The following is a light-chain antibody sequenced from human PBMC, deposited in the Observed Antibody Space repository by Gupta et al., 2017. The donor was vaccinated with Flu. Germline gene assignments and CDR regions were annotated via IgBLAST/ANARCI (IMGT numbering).Light chain of an antibody. J-gene: IGKJ4*01. Sequence: TLSLSPGERATLSCRASQSISSYLAWYQNKPSQAPRLLIYDASSRATGIPARFSDSGVGTDFTLTITNREPEDSAVYYCQQRGDGPPPGTFGGGTKVEIK. V-gene: IGKV3-11*01. CDR2: DAS. CDR3: QQRGDGPPPGT. CDR1: QSISSY.